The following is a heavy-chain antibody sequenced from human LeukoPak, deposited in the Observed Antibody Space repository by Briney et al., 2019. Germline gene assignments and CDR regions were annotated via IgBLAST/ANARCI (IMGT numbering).Heavy chain of an antibody. D-gene: IGHD6-19*01. J-gene: IGHJ1*01. CDR1: GYSISNDYY. CDR3: ARGFSSAWYAEFFQH. V-gene: IGHV4-38-2*02. Sequence: SETLSLTCTVSGYSISNDYYWGWIRQPPGKGLEWIASIYHSGSTNCNPSLMSRVTMSMDTSKSQFSLKLTSVTAADTAVYYCARGFSSAWYAEFFQHWGQGTLVAVSS. CDR2: IYHSGST.